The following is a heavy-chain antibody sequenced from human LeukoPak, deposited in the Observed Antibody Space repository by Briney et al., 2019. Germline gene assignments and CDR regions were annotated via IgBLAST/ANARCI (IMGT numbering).Heavy chain of an antibody. CDR3: ASYSSSWSFDY. V-gene: IGHV3-30-3*01. CDR2: ISYDGSNK. J-gene: IGHJ4*02. D-gene: IGHD6-13*01. CDR1: GFTFSSYA. Sequence: PGRSLRLSCAASGFTFSSYAMHWVRQAPGKGLEWVAVISYDGSNKYCADSVKGRFTISRDNSKNTLYLQMNSLRAEDTAVYYCASYSSSWSFDYWGQGTLVTVSS.